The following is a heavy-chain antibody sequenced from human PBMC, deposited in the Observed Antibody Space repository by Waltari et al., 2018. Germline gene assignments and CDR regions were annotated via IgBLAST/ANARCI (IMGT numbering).Heavy chain of an antibody. V-gene: IGHV3-9*03. CDR2: ISWNSGSI. D-gene: IGHD3-16*01. CDR3: TREARIHGAYYYYMDV. CDR1: GFTFGDYA. J-gene: IGHJ6*03. Sequence: EVQLVESGGGLVQPGRSLILSCAASGFTFGDYAMHWVRPAPGKGLEWVSGISWNSGSIGYADSVKGRFTISRDNAKNSLYLQMNSLRAEDMALYYCTREARIHGAYYYYMDVWGKGTTVTVSS.